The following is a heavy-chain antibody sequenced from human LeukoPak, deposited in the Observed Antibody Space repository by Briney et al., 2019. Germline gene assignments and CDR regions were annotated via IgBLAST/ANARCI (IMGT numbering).Heavy chain of an antibody. V-gene: IGHV4-38-2*02. CDR3: ARGLGRQQLVSPFDY. CDR2: IYHSGTI. CDR1: GYSISSGYY. D-gene: IGHD6-13*01. J-gene: IGHJ4*02. Sequence: SETLSLTCTVSGYSISSGYYWGWIRPPPGKGLEWLASIYHSGTIYYNPSLKSRATISVDTSKNQSSLKLTSVTAADTAVYYCARGLGRQQLVSPFDYWGQGTLVTVSS.